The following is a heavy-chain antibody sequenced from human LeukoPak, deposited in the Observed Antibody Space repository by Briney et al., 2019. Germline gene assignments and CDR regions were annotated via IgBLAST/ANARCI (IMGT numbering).Heavy chain of an antibody. V-gene: IGHV3-7*01. CDR2: IKHDESEK. D-gene: IGHD2-2*03. CDR3: TRRMDG. J-gene: IGHJ4*02. CDR1: GLSFNSDW. Sequence: GGSLRLSCEASGLSFNSDWMDWVRQAAGKGLEWVANIKHDESEKNYLDSVKGRFTISRDNAQNSLYLQMNGLRGEDTAVYYCTRRMDGWGQGTLVTVSS.